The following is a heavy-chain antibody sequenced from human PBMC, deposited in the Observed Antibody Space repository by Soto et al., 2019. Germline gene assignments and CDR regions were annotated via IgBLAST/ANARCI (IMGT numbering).Heavy chain of an antibody. D-gene: IGHD2-15*01. V-gene: IGHV3-23*01. CDR2: ISGSGGST. Sequence: HPGGSLRLSCAASGFTFSSYAMSWVRQAPGKGLEWVSAISGSGGSTYYADSVKGRFTISRDNSNNTLYLQMKSLRAEDTAVYYCGNAGGSNNYYYMDVWGKGTTVTVSS. CDR3: GNAGGSNNYYYMDV. J-gene: IGHJ6*03. CDR1: GFTFSSYA.